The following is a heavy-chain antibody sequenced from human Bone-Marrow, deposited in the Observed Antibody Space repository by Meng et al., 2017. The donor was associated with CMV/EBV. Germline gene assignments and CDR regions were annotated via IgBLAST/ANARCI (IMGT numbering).Heavy chain of an antibody. CDR3: ARRRSSSWYHFDD. D-gene: IGHD6-13*01. Sequence: SETLSLTCTVSGYSISSGYYWGWIRQPPGKGLEWIGSIYHSGSTNYNPSLKSRVTISVDTSKNQFSLKLSSVTAADTAVYYCARRRSSSWYHFDDWGQGNLVTVSS. CDR2: IYHSGST. CDR1: GYSISSGYY. J-gene: IGHJ4*02. V-gene: IGHV4-38-2*02.